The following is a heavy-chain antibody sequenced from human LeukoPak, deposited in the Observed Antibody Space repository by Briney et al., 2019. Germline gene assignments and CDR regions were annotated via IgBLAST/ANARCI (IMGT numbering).Heavy chain of an antibody. V-gene: IGHV1-69*05. CDR2: IIPIFGTA. D-gene: IGHD2-2*01. J-gene: IGHJ6*03. CDR1: GGTFSSYA. CDR3: ARGLLGYCSSTSCYRPYYYYMDV. Sequence: SVKVSCKSSGGTFSSYAISWVRQAPGQGLEWMGGIIPIFGTANYAQKFQGRVTITTDESTSTAYMELSSLRSEDTAVYYCARGLLGYCSSTSCYRPYYYYMDVWGKGTTVTVSS.